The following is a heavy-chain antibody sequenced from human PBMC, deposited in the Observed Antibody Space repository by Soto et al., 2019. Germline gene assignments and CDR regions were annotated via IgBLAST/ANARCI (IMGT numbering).Heavy chain of an antibody. CDR1: GFTFNRFG. Sequence: QVQLVASGGGVVQPGRSLRLSCVASGFTFNRFGMHWVRQAPGKGLEWVAVTYYDGSDKYYADSVRGRFTMSRDNSKNTLFLQMNSLRGDDTAVYYCAKDRSSSLDALDVWGQGTMVTVSA. CDR3: AKDRSSSLDALDV. D-gene: IGHD2-2*01. J-gene: IGHJ3*01. V-gene: IGHV3-33*06. CDR2: TYYDGSDK.